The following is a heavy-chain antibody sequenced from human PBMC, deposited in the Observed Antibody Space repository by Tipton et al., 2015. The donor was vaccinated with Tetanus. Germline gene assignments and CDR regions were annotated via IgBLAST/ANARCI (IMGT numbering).Heavy chain of an antibody. J-gene: IGHJ1*01. D-gene: IGHD2-8*01. CDR1: GGSVRSGSYY. Sequence: TLSLTCTVSGGSVRSGSYYWNWIRQSPGKGLERLGYISYSGSTNSNYSLKSRITISQDTSKNQFSLKLTSVTAAGTAVYYCATLVSTVDLTMYFASWGQGIQVTVSS. CDR2: ISYSGST. V-gene: IGHV4-61*01. CDR3: ATLVSTVDLTMYFAS.